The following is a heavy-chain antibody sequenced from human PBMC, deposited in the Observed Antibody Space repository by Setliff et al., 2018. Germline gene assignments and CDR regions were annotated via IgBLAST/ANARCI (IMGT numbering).Heavy chain of an antibody. D-gene: IGHD1-1*01. Sequence: GGSLRLSCAASGFTFNSHWMHWVRQVPGKGLVWVSRINSDGRIITYADSVKGRFTISRDNAKNTLYLQMNSLRGEDTAVYYCAKDTGYDFDYWGQGTLVTVSS. CDR3: AKDTGYDFDY. J-gene: IGHJ4*02. V-gene: IGHV3-74*03. CDR1: GFTFNSHW. CDR2: INSDGRII.